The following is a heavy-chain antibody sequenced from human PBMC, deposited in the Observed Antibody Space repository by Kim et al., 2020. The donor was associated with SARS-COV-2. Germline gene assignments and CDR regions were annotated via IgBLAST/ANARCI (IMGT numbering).Heavy chain of an antibody. Sequence: GGSLRLSCAASGFTFSSYSMNWVRQAPGKGLEWVSSISSSSSYIYYADSVKGRFTISRDNAKNSLYLQMNSLRAEDTAVYYCARERRIKIFGVVIPNDYYMQVWGKGNPVTVSS. D-gene: IGHD3-3*01. CDR2: ISSSSSYI. CDR1: GFTFSSYS. CDR3: ARERRIKIFGVVIPNDYYMQV. V-gene: IGHV3-21*01. J-gene: IGHJ6*03.